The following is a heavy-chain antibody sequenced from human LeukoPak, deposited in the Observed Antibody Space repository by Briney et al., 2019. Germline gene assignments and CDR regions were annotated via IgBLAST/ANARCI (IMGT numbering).Heavy chain of an antibody. CDR2: IYYSGST. J-gene: IGHJ4*02. Sequence: PSETLSLTCTVSGGSISSYYWSWIRQPPGKGLEWIGYIYYSGSTNYNPSLKSRVTISVDTSKNQFSLKLSSVTAEDTAVYYCARRAETTYYYDSSGYYRAYYFDYWGQGTLVTVSS. D-gene: IGHD3-22*01. CDR1: GGSISSYY. CDR3: ARRAETTYYYDSSGYYRAYYFDY. V-gene: IGHV4-59*08.